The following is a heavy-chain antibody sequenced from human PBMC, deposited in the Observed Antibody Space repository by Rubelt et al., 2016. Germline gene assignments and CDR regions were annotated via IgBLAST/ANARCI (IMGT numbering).Heavy chain of an antibody. Sequence: QMQLKQWGAGLLKSSETMSLTCVVYAESISDYYWTWIRQAPGKGLEWVGEIYYTGSTNYNPSLRSRVTVSVTSYNNQMSLRRTSVTAAATAVCYGAGRGIASGEACDYDDMDVWGKGTTVTVSS. CDR1: AESISDYY. CDR3: AGRGIASGEACDYDDMDV. J-gene: IGHJ6*03. CDR2: IYYTGST. V-gene: IGHV4-34*02. D-gene: IGHD6-13*01.